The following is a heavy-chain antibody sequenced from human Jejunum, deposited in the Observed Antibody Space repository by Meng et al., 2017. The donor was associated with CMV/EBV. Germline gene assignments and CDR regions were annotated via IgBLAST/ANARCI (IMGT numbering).Heavy chain of an antibody. Sequence: QVQLVQSGPELKKPGAPVKASCKASGYTYTTYAMNWVRQAPGQGLEWMGWINTNTRNPTYAQSFTGRFVFSLDTSVSTAYLQISSLKAEDPAVYYCAREDYYDSSGLDYWGQGTLVTVSS. V-gene: IGHV7-4-1*02. J-gene: IGHJ4*02. D-gene: IGHD3-22*01. CDR1: GYTYTTYA. CDR2: INTNTRNP. CDR3: AREDYYDSSGLDY.